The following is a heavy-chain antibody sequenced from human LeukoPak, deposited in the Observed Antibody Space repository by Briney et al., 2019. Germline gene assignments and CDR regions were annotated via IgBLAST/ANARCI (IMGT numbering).Heavy chain of an antibody. V-gene: IGHV3-21*01. Sequence: GGSLRLSCAASGFTFISHSMSWVRQAPGKGLEWVSTISSSGTYIYYADSVKGRFTISRDNAKNSLYLQMNSLRAEDMAVYYCARGGFDWFYWGQGTLVTVSS. D-gene: IGHD3-9*01. CDR2: ISSSGTYI. CDR1: GFTFISHS. CDR3: ARGGFDWFY. J-gene: IGHJ4*02.